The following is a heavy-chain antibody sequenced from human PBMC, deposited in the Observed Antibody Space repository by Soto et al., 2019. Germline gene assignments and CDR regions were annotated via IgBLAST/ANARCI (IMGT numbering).Heavy chain of an antibody. Sequence: SQTLSLTCAISGDSVSSNSAAWNWIRQSPSRGLEWLGRTYYRSKWYNDYAVSVKSRITINPDTSKNQFSLQLNSVTPEDTAVYYCARTDPYCGGDCYSSYYYYGMDVWGQGTTVTVSS. CDR1: GDSVSSNSAA. J-gene: IGHJ6*02. D-gene: IGHD2-21*02. CDR3: ARTDPYCGGDCYSSYYYYGMDV. V-gene: IGHV6-1*01. CDR2: TYYRSKWYN.